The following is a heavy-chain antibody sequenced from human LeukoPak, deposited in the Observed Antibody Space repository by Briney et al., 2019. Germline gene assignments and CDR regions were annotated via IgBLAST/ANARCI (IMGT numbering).Heavy chain of an antibody. CDR2: IYHSGST. CDR3: ARAPLGDYGGNPCLDY. CDR1: GGSISSGGYY. J-gene: IGHJ4*02. D-gene: IGHD4-23*01. V-gene: IGHV4-30-2*01. Sequence: PSETLSLTCTVSGGSISSGGYYWSWIRQPPGKGLEWIGYIYHSGSTYYNPSLKSRVTISVDRSKNQFSLKLSSVTAADTAVYYCARAPLGDYGGNPCLDYWGQGTLVTVSS.